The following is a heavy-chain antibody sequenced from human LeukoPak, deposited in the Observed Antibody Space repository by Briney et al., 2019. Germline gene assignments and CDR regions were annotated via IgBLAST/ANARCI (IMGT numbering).Heavy chain of an antibody. CDR2: IYDSGSA. Sequence: SETLSLTCTVSGGSISSYQWSWIRQPPGKGLEWIGNIYDSGSANYNPSLKSRVVISVDTSKNQFSLNLTPVTAADTAVYYCARVGVDYSGNVLKYFFDYWGQGTLVTVS. J-gene: IGHJ4*02. CDR3: ARVGVDYSGNVLKYFFDY. CDR1: GGSISSYQ. V-gene: IGHV4-59*01. D-gene: IGHD4-23*01.